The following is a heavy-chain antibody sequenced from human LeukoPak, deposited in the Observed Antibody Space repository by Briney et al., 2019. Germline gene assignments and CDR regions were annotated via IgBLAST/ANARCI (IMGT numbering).Heavy chain of an antibody. D-gene: IGHD1-14*01. CDR1: GGSISSYY. J-gene: IGHJ4*02. CDR2: IYYSGST. Sequence: SETLSLTCTVSGGSISSYYWSWIRQPPGKGLEWIGYIYYSGSTNYNPSLKSRVTISVDTSKNQFSLKLSSVTAADTAVYYCARSPELRWYYFDYWGQGTLVTVSS. V-gene: IGHV4-59*01. CDR3: ARSPELRWYYFDY.